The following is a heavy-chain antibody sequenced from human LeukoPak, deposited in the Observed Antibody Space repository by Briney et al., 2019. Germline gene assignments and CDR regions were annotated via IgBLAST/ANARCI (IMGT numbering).Heavy chain of an antibody. V-gene: IGHV4-39*01. CDR3: ARLFYDSSGYYWFDP. CDR2: IYYSGST. Sequence: SETLSLTCTVSGGSISSSSYYWGWIRQPPGKGLEWIGSIYYSGSTYDNPSLKSRVTMSVDTSKNQFSLKLSSVTAADTAVYYCARLFYDSSGYYWFDPWGQGTLVTVSS. D-gene: IGHD3-22*01. CDR1: GGSISSSSYY. J-gene: IGHJ5*02.